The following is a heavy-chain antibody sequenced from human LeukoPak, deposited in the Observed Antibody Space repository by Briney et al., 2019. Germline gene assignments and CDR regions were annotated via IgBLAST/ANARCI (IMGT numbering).Heavy chain of an antibody. CDR1: GFTFSSYA. Sequence: GGSLRHSCAASGFTFSSYAMSWVRQAPGKGLEWVGVISDDGRRKDYADSVKGRFTISRDNSKDTLYLQMNSLRAEDTAVYHCAKRPSDYGDYVSYFDYWGQGTLVTVSS. J-gene: IGHJ4*02. D-gene: IGHD4-17*01. CDR3: AKRPSDYGDYVSYFDY. CDR2: ISDDGRRK. V-gene: IGHV3-30*18.